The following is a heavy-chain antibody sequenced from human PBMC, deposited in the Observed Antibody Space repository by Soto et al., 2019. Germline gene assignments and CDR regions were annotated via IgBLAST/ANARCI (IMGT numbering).Heavy chain of an antibody. CDR2: IYYSGST. CDR3: ARSSAVITTLDYFDY. CDR1: GGSISGSSYY. Sequence: PSETLSLTCTVSGGSISGSSYYWGWIRQPPGKGLEWIGSIYYSGSTYYNPSLKSRVTISVDTSKNQFSLKLSSVTAADTAVYYCARSSAVITTLDYFDYWSQGTLVTVSS. D-gene: IGHD3-22*01. J-gene: IGHJ4*02. V-gene: IGHV4-39*01.